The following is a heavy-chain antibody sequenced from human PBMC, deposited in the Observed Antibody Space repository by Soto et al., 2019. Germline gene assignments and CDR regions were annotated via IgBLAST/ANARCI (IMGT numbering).Heavy chain of an antibody. D-gene: IGHD1-7*01. CDR2: INWISGSI. J-gene: IGHJ6*02. V-gene: IGHV3-9*01. CDR3: GKDTGLELWNYYYGMDV. CDR1: GFTFDDYA. Sequence: EVQLVESGGGLVQPGRSLRLSCAASGFTFDDYAMHWVRQPPGKGLEWVSGINWISGSIAYADSVKGRFTISRDNAKRSLYLQMNSLRPENTALYYCGKDTGLELWNYYYGMDVWGPGTTVPVSS.